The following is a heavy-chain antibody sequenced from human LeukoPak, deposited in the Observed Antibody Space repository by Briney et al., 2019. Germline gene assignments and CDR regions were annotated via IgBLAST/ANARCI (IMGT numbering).Heavy chain of an antibody. CDR3: ARVHFPDAFDI. CDR1: GFTFSSYW. V-gene: IGHV3-74*01. CDR2: INSDGSST. J-gene: IGHJ3*02. Sequence: GGSLRLSCAASGFTFSSYWMHWVRQAPGKGLVWVSRINSDGSSTSYADSVRGRFTISRDYAKNTLYLQMNSLRAEDTAVYYCARVHFPDAFDIWGQGTMVTVSS.